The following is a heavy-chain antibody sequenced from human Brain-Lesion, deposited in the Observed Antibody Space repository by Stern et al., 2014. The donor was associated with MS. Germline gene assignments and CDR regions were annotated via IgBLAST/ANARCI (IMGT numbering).Heavy chain of an antibody. V-gene: IGHV3-74*01. J-gene: IGHJ5*02. CDR2: INGDGSRT. D-gene: IGHD5-18*01. Sequence: EVQLVESGGDLVQPGGSLRLSCTASGFTFSTYWMHWVRQAPGKGLVWVSRINGDGSRTSYADSAKGRSTISRDNAKNTLYVQMNSLRVEDTAVYYCARAPVDTWDWFDPWGQGTLVTVSS. CDR1: GFTFSTYW. CDR3: ARAPVDTWDWFDP.